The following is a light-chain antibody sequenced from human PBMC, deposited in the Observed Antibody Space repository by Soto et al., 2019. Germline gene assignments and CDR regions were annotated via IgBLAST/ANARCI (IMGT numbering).Light chain of an antibody. CDR2: KAS. V-gene: IGKV1-5*03. CDR1: ETLSTW. CDR3: QLYQTYPGP. Sequence: DIQMTQSPSTLSASVGDRVTITGRARETLSTWLAWYQQKTGKAPNLLSYKASTLGSVVPSRYIGSGSGTEFTLTIRRLQADDLATYYCQLYQTYPGPFGTGTKVEIK. J-gene: IGKJ1*01.